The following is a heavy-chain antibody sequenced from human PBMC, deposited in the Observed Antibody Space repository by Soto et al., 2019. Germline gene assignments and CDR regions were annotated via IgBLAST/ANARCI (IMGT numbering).Heavy chain of an antibody. CDR3: ARDKGYCSGGSCYFVGWFDP. CDR2: IYYSGST. V-gene: IGHV4-59*01. D-gene: IGHD2-15*01. J-gene: IGHJ5*02. CDR1: GGSISSYY. Sequence: SETLSLTCTVSGGSISSYYWSWIRQPPGKGLEWIGYIYYSGSTNYNPSLKSRVTISVDTSKNQFSLKLSSVTAADTAVYYCARDKGYCSGGSCYFVGWFDPWGQGTLVTVSS.